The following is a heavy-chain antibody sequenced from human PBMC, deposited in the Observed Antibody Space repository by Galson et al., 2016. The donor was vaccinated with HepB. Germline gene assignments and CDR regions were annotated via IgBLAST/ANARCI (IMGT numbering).Heavy chain of an antibody. CDR2: IYSSGNT. V-gene: IGHV4-39*07. CDR1: GGSISSSDYY. J-gene: IGHJ4*01. Sequence: SETLSLTCTVSGGSISSSDYYWGWIRQPPGKGLEWIGTIYSSGNTFYNPSLKSRVIISKDTSRNQFSLKVNSMTAADTAVYFCARDNKGSSSSFDYWGHGILVIVSS. CDR3: ARDNKGSSSSFDY. D-gene: IGHD2/OR15-2a*01.